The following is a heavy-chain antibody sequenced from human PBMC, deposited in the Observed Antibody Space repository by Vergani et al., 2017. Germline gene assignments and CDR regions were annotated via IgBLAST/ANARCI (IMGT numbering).Heavy chain of an antibody. CDR3: ATARWLQIRRYGMDV. Sequence: QVQLVESGGGVVQPGRSLRLSCAASGFTFSSYGMHWVRQAPGKGLEWVAVISYDGSNKYYADSVKGRFTISRDNSKNTLYLQMNSLRAEDTAVYYCATARWLQIRRYGMDVWGQGTTVTVSS. CDR2: ISYDGSNK. V-gene: IGHV3-30*03. CDR1: GFTFSSYG. J-gene: IGHJ6*02. D-gene: IGHD5-24*01.